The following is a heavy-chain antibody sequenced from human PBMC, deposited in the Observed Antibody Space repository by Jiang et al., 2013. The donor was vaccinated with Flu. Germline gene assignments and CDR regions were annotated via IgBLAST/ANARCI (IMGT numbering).Heavy chain of an antibody. CDR1: GYTFTGYY. D-gene: IGHD4-23*01. Sequence: GAEVKKPGASVKVSCKASGYTFTGYYMHWVRQAPGQGLEWMGWINPNSGGTKYAQKFQGRVTMTRDTSISTAYMELSRLRSDDTAVYYCARDLAGGGNSGLGAAIDYWGQGTLVTVSS. CDR2: INPNSGGT. V-gene: IGHV1-2*02. CDR3: ARDLAGGGNSGLGAAIDY. J-gene: IGHJ4*02.